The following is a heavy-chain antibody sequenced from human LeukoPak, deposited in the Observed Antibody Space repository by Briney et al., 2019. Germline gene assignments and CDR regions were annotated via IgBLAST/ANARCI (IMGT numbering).Heavy chain of an antibody. CDR1: GGSISRSSNY. CDR3: ERNRSIAVTGIGRPNAFDI. J-gene: IGHJ3*02. D-gene: IGHD6-19*01. CDR2: VYYSGST. V-gene: IGHV4-39*01. Sequence: PSETLSLTCTVSGGSISRSSNYWGCIRQSPGKGLEWIGSVYYSGSTYYNPSVKSRVTISLDTSKNQFSLNLSSVTAADTAVYFCERNRSIAVTGIGRPNAFDIWGQGTMVTVAS.